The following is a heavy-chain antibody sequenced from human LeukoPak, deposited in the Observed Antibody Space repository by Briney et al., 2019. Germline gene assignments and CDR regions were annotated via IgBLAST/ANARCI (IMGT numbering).Heavy chain of an antibody. CDR2: ISDRGNTM. D-gene: IGHD6-6*01. J-gene: IGHJ4*02. V-gene: IGHV3-11*01. CDR1: GFTFSDYY. CDR3: ARLGYGSSSLDY. Sequence: RGSLRLSCAASGFTFSDYYMSWIRQAPGKGLEWISYISDRGNTMYYADFVRGRFTISRDNAKNSLYLQMNSLRADDTAVYYCARLGYGSSSLDYWGQGTLVTVSS.